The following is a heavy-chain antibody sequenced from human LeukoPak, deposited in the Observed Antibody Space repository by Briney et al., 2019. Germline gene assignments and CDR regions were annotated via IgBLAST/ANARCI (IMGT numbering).Heavy chain of an antibody. D-gene: IGHD5-12*01. J-gene: IGHJ4*02. CDR1: GYSFSNYW. V-gene: IGHV5-51*01. CDR3: ARQGGYSGYDPYYFDY. CDR2: IYPGDSDT. Sequence: GESLKISCQGSGYSFSNYWIGWVRQMPGKGLEWMGIIYPGDSDTRYSPSFQGQVTISADKSISTAYLQWSSLKASDTAMYYCARQGGYSGYDPYYFDYWGQGTLVTVSS.